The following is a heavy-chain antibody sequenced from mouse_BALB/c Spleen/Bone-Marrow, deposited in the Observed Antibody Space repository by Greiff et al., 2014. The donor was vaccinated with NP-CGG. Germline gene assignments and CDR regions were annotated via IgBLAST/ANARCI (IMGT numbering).Heavy chain of an antibody. J-gene: IGHJ3*02. CDR1: GYTFTDYE. D-gene: IGHD1-1*01. Sequence: VQLQQSGAELVRPGASVTLSCKASGYTFTDYEMHWVKQTPVHGLEWIGSIDPETDNTVYNQKFKAKATLTADRSSNTASMDLRSLTSEDSAVYYCTRYGSRGYWGQGTLATVS. CDR2: IDPETDNT. V-gene: IGHV1-15*01. CDR3: TRYGSRGY.